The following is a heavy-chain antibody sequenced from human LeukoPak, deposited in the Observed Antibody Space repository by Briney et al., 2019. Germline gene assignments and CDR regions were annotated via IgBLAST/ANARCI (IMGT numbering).Heavy chain of an antibody. CDR1: GGSVSNGIYY. CDR2: IHNVGST. Sequence: SETLSLTCTVSGGSVSNGIYYWGWIRQPPGKGLEWIGSIHNVGSTYYNPSLKSRVTVSVDTSKNQFSLNLSSVTAADTAVYYCAREGDFWSGSDYWGQGTLVTVSS. J-gene: IGHJ4*02. CDR3: AREGDFWSGSDY. V-gene: IGHV4-39*02. D-gene: IGHD3-3*01.